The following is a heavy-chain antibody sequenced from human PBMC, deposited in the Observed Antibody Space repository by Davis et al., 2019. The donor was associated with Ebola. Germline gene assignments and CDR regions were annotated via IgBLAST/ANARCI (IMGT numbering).Heavy chain of an antibody. CDR2: VNLDGRGT. V-gene: IGHV3-74*01. CDR1: GFTFSNYW. CDR3: KSVSEY. Sequence: PGGSLRLSCAASGFTFSNYWMHWVRQTPGKGLVWVSRVNLDGRGTSYADSVRGRFTISRDNAKNMLFLQMNSLRVEDTAVYYCKSVSEYWGQGTLVTVST. J-gene: IGHJ4*02.